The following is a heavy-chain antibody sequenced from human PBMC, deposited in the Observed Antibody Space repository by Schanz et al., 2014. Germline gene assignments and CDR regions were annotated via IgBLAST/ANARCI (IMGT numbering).Heavy chain of an antibody. J-gene: IGHJ3*02. Sequence: QGQLVQSGAEVKKPGVSVKVSCKASGYTFTTYYIHWVRQAPGQGLEWMGKINPSSGTTRIAQNFQGRLTVTRDTSTSTVNMELSSLRSADTAVYYCARGLGDERWLDLNEAFDIWGQGTIVTVSS. CDR2: INPSSGTT. V-gene: IGHV1-46*01. CDR1: GYTFTTYY. CDR3: ARGLGDERWLDLNEAFDI. D-gene: IGHD6-19*01.